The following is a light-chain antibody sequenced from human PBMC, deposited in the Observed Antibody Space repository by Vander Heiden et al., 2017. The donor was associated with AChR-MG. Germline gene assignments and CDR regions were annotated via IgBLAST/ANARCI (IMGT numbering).Light chain of an antibody. CDR2: DVS. V-gene: IGLV2-14*01. J-gene: IGLJ1*01. CDR3: SSYTSSSTRV. Sequence: ALPQPASVAWAPGPAITISCTGTSSDVGGYNYVSWYQQHPGKAPKLMIYDVSERPSGVSNRFSGSKSGNTASLTISGLQAEDEADYYCSSYTSSSTRVFGTGTKVTVL. CDR1: SSDVGGYNY.